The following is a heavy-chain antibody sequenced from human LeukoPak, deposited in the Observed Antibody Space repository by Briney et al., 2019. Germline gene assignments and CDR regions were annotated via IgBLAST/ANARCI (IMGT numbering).Heavy chain of an antibody. D-gene: IGHD3-10*01. Sequence: ASVTVSYTASGYTFTIDDINWVRQAMGQGLEWMGWMNPNSGNTGYSQKFQGRLTITRNNSINTAYMELSSLRSEDTAVYYCARGGGSIHYWGQGTLVSVSS. V-gene: IGHV1-8*01. CDR2: MNPNSGNT. J-gene: IGHJ4*02. CDR1: GYTFTIDD. CDR3: ARGGGSIHY.